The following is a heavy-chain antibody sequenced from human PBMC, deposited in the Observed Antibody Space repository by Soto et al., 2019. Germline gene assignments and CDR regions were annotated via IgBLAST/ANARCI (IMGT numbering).Heavy chain of an antibody. CDR2: INHSGST. CDR3: ARDGGYQLLWRRYFDL. D-gene: IGHD2-2*01. Sequence: KPSETLSLTCAVYGGSFSGYYWSWIRQPPGKGLEWIGEINHSGSTNYNPSLKSRVTISVDTSKNQFSLKLSSVTAADTAVYYCARDGGYQLLWRRYFDLWGRGTLVTVSS. V-gene: IGHV4-34*01. CDR1: GGSFSGYY. J-gene: IGHJ2*01.